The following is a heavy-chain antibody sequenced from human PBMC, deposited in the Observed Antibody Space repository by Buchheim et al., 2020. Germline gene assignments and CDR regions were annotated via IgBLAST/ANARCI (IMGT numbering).Heavy chain of an antibody. CDR3: AKEGYDYVWGSYRYTVYYFDY. J-gene: IGHJ4*02. Sequence: QVQLVESGGGVVQPGRSLRLSCAASGFTFSSYAMHWVRQAPGKGLEWVAVISYDGSNKYYADSVKGRFTISRDNSKNTLYLQMNSLRAEDTAVYYCAKEGYDYVWGSYRYTVYYFDYWGQGTL. CDR2: ISYDGSNK. CDR1: GFTFSSYA. D-gene: IGHD3-16*02. V-gene: IGHV3-30*04.